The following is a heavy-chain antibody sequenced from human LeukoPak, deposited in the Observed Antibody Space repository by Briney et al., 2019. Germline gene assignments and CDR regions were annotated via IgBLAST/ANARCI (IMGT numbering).Heavy chain of an antibody. CDR3: ARGAVAGAVWFDP. V-gene: IGHV3-48*01. J-gene: IGHJ5*02. CDR1: GFTFSSYS. D-gene: IGHD6-19*01. CDR2: ISSSSSTI. Sequence: GGSLRLSCAASGFTFSSYSMNWVRRAPGKGLEWVSYISSSSSTIYYADSVKGRFTISRDNAKNSLYLQMNSLRAEDTAVYYCARGAVAGAVWFDPWGQGTLVTVSS.